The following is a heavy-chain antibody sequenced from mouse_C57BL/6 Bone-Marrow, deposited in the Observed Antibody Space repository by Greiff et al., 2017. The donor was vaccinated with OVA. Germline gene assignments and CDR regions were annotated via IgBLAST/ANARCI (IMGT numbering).Heavy chain of an antibody. CDR3: ARKTLYYALAWFAY. D-gene: IGHD1-1*01. J-gene: IGHJ3*01. V-gene: IGHV1-55*01. CDR1: GYTFTSYW. Sequence: QVQLQQPGAELVKPGASVKMSCKASGYTFTSYWITWVKQRPGQGLEWIGDIYPGSGSTNYNEKFKSKATLTVDTSSSTAYMQLSSLTSEDSAVYYGARKTLYYALAWFAYWGQGTLVTVSA. CDR2: IYPGSGST.